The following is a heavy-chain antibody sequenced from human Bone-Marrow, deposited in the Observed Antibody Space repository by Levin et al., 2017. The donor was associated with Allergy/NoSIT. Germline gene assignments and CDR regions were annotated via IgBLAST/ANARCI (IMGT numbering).Heavy chain of an antibody. CDR3: VRTARKLDY. CDR1: GFTFGDLY. Sequence: GESLKISCVASGFTFGDLYMSWIRQAPGKGLMSVSYISPSGTDIYYADSVRGRFTVSRDNAKNSLFLQMDSLRAEDTAVYYCVRTARKLDYWGYGAHVTVSS. V-gene: IGHV3-11*01. J-gene: IGHJ4*01. CDR2: ISPSGTDI.